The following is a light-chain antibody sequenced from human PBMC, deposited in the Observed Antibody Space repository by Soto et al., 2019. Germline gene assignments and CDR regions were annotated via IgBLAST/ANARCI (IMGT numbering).Light chain of an antibody. Sequence: DIQMSQSPSSLSASIGDRITITCRASQSISTYLNWYQQKPGKAPRLLIYGASTLQNGVPSRFSGSGSATDYPLTISSLQPEDFATYYCQQSFITPPLTFGGGNTVEMK. CDR1: QSISTY. CDR2: GAS. CDR3: QQSFITPPLT. J-gene: IGKJ4*01. V-gene: IGKV1-39*01.